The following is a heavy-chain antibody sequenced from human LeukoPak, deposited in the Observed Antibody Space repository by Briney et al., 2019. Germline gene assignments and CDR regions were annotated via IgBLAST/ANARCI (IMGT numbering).Heavy chain of an antibody. CDR2: INAGNGNT. CDR3: APLISGSYTGGAFDI. CDR1: GYTFTSYA. J-gene: IGHJ3*02. Sequence: GASVKVSCKASGYTFTSYAMHWVRQAPGQRLEWMGWINAGNGNTKYSQKFQGRVTITRDTSASTAYMELSSLRSEDTAVYYCAPLISGSYTGGAFDIWGQGTMVTVSS. D-gene: IGHD1-26*01. V-gene: IGHV1-3*01.